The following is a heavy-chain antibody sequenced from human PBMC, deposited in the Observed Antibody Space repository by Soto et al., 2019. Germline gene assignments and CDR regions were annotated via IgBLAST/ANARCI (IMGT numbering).Heavy chain of an antibody. J-gene: IGHJ2*01. D-gene: IGHD3-16*01. V-gene: IGHV3-30*03. CDR2: ISYDGKQT. CDR3: ARDGWGSNWYFDL. Sequence: PVGSLRLSCVAPGVTFKDYGMHWVRQAPGKGLEWVAVISYDGKQTYYADSVKGRFTISKDKSKRTLFLQMNSLRVDDTAVYYCARDGWGSNWYFDLWGRGTLVTVSS. CDR1: GVTFKDYG.